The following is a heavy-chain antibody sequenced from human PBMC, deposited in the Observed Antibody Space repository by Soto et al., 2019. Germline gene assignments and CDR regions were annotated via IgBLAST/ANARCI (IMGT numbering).Heavy chain of an antibody. CDR2: INPILSMS. CDR3: ASSYGSGYRAFDS. J-gene: IGHJ4*02. CDR1: GDTFNFYS. D-gene: IGHD3-10*01. V-gene: IGHV1-69*02. Sequence: QVQLVQSGAEVKKPGSSVRVSCKASGDTFNFYSINWVRQAPGLGLEWMGRINPILSMSNYAQRFQGRVTMTADKSTSTAYRELISLRSEDTAMYYWASSYGSGYRAFDSWGQGALVTVSS.